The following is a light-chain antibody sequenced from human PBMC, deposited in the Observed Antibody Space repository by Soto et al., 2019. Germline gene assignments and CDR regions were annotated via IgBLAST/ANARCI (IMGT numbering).Light chain of an antibody. J-gene: IGLJ2*01. Sequence: QSALTQPASVSGSPGQSISISCTGTSSECANYNLVSWYQQHPGKAPKLLIYEAKKRPSGISERFSGSRSANTASLTISGLQAEDEADYYCSSYGGDNSLFGGGTKLTVL. CDR2: EAK. CDR3: SSYGGDNSL. CDR1: SSECANYNL. V-gene: IGLV2-23*01.